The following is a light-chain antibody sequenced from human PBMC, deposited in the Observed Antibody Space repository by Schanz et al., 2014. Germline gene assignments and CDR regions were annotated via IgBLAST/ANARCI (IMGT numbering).Light chain of an antibody. CDR2: EVS. V-gene: IGLV2-14*01. Sequence: QSALTQPASVSGSPGQSITISCTGTSSDVGGYNYVSWYQQHPGKAPKLMIYEVSKRPSGVPDRFSGSKSGNTASLTISGLQAEDEADYYCSSYGSSSTGMFGGGTKLTVL. CDR1: SSDVGGYNY. J-gene: IGLJ3*02. CDR3: SSYGSSSTGM.